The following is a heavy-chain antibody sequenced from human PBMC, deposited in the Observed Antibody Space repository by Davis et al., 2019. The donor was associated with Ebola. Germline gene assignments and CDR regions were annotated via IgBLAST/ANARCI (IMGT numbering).Heavy chain of an antibody. CDR2: LGTSADT. CDR3: AKDTSNIWFDI. V-gene: IGHV3-53*01. D-gene: IGHD1-26*01. J-gene: IGHJ3*02. Sequence: GESLKISCAGSGFSVSDKYMSWVRQAPGKGLEWVSTLGTSADTYYADSVKGRFTISRDNSKNTLYLQMNGLRVEDTAIYYCAKDTSNIWFDIWGQGTNVTVSS. CDR1: GFSVSDKY.